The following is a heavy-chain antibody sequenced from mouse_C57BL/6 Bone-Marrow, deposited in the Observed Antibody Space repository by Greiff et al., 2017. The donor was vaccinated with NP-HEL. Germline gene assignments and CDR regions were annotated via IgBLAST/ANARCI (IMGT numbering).Heavy chain of an antibody. CDR2: IWSDGST. V-gene: IGHV2-6-1*01. D-gene: IGHD1-1*01. J-gene: IGHJ4*01. CDR3: ARHYYYGSREFSYYAMDY. CDR1: GFSLTSYG. Sequence: QVQLKQSGPGLVAPSQSLSITCTVSGFSLTSYGVHWVRQPPGKGLEWLVVIWSDGSTTYNSALKSRLSISKDNSKSQVFLKMNSLQTDDTAMYYCARHYYYGSREFSYYAMDYWGQGTSVTVSS.